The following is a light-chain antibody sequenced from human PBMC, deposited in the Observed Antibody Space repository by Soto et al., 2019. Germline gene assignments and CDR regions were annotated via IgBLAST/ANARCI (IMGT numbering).Light chain of an antibody. CDR1: QSVNSN. CDR3: KKYKNSSPVT. CDR2: GAS. Sequence: ETVMTQSPATLSVSLGERATLSCRASQSVNSNLAWYQQKPGQAPRLLIYGASIRATGVPARFSGSGSGTDFTLTISSLQPEDYAVYFCKKYKNSSPVTFGGGIKVDIK. J-gene: IGKJ4*01. V-gene: IGKV3-15*01.